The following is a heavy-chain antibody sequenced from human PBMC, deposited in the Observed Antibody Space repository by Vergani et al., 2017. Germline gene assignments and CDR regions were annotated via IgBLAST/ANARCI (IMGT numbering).Heavy chain of an antibody. D-gene: IGHD6-19*01. J-gene: IGHJ4*02. CDR1: GFTFSSYE. CDR3: ARDLVAGTFDY. V-gene: IGHV3-48*03. Sequence: EVQLVESGGGLVQPGGSLRLSCAATGFTFSSYEMTWVRQAPGKGLEWVSYIISSGSSIYYADSVKGRFTISRDNAKNSLYLQMNSLRAEDTAVYYCARDLVAGTFDYWGQGTLVTVSS. CDR2: IISSGSSI.